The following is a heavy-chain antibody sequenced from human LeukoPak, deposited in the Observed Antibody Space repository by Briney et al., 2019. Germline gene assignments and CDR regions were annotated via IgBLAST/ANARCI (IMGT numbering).Heavy chain of an antibody. V-gene: IGHV3-48*03. CDR1: GFTFSSYE. J-gene: IGHJ4*02. Sequence: PGGSLRLSXAASGFTFSSYEMNWVRQAPGKGLEWVSYISSSGSTIYYADSVKGRFTISRDNAKDSLCLQMNSLRAEDTAVYYCARSHLWFGELFSLYYFDYWGQGTLVTVSS. D-gene: IGHD3-10*01. CDR3: ARSHLWFGELFSLYYFDY. CDR2: ISSSGSTI.